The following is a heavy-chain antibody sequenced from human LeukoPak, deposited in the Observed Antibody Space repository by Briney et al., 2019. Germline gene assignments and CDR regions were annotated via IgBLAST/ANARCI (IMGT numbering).Heavy chain of an antibody. J-gene: IGHJ4*02. Sequence: GGSLRLSCWTSGFTFSDSWMSWFRQAPGQGLEWVASIKDDGSDKYYLDSVRGRFTISRDNAEDSLYLQLDDLRAEDTAVFYCARHLLRGQNFDYWGQGTLVTVSS. CDR1: GFTFSDSW. CDR2: IKDDGSDK. CDR3: ARHLLRGQNFDY. V-gene: IGHV3-7*01.